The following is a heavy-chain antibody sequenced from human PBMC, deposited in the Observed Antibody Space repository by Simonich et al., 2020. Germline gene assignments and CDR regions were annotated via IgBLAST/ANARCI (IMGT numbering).Heavy chain of an antibody. D-gene: IGHD2-2*01. V-gene: IGHV1-2*06. Sequence: QVQLVQSGAEVKKPGASVKVSCKASGYNFTGYYMHWVRQAPGQGRGGMGRINPKRGGTNDAQKFQGSVTMTSATSISTAYMELSRLRSDDTAVYYCARDTFLGYCSSTSCYDAFDIWGQGTMVTVSS. CDR1: GYNFTGYY. J-gene: IGHJ3*02. CDR3: ARDTFLGYCSSTSCYDAFDI. CDR2: INPKRGGT.